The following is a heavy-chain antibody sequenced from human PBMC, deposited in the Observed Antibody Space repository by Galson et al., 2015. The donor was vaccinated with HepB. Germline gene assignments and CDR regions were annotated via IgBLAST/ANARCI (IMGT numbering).Heavy chain of an antibody. J-gene: IGHJ5*02. V-gene: IGHV3-30*18. CDR2: ISYDRSNK. Sequence: SLRLSCAASGFTFSSYGMHWVRQAPGKGLEWVAVISYDRSNKYYADSVKGRFTISRDNSKNTLYLQMNSLRAEDTAVYYCAKPGIVGAGRFDPRGQGTLVTVSS. D-gene: IGHD1-26*01. CDR1: GFTFSSYG. CDR3: AKPGIVGAGRFDP.